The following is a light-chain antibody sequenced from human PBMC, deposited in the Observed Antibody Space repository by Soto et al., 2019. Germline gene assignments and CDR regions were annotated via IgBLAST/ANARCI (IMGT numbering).Light chain of an antibody. CDR3: CSWAGSSPPQVV. V-gene: IGLV2-23*01. CDR2: EGS. Sequence: QSALTQPASVSGSPGQSITISCTGTSSDVGSYNLVSWYQHHPGKAPKIMIYEGSKRPSGVSNRFSGSKSGNAASLTISGPRAEDGVVYYCCSWAGSSPPQVVFGGGTQLPA. J-gene: IGLJ7*02. CDR1: SSDVGSYNL.